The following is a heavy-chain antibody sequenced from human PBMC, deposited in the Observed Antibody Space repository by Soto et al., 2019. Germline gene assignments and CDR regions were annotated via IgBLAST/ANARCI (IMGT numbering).Heavy chain of an antibody. J-gene: IGHJ4*02. CDR3: ARDLQGIVGVTFDY. CDR2: ISYDGSNK. D-gene: IGHD1-26*01. Sequence: GGSLRLSCAASGFTFSSYAMHWVRQAPGKGLEWVAVISYDGSNKYYADSVKGRFTISRDNSKNTLYLQMNSLRAEDTAVYYCARDLQGIVGVTFDYWGQGTLVTVSS. V-gene: IGHV3-30*04. CDR1: GFTFSSYA.